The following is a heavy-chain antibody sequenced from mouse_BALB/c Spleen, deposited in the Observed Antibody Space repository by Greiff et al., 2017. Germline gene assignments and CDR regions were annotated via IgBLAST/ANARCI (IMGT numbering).Heavy chain of an antibody. V-gene: IGHV5-4*02. Sequence: EVKLMESGGGLVKPGGSLKLSCAASGFTFSDYYMYWVRQTPEKRLEWVATISDGGSYTYYPDSVKGRFTISRDNAKNNLYLQMSSLKSEDTAMYYCARDREDWYFDVWGAGTTVTVSS. J-gene: IGHJ1*01. CDR2: ISDGGSYT. CDR3: ARDREDWYFDV. CDR1: GFTFSDYY. D-gene: IGHD3-1*01.